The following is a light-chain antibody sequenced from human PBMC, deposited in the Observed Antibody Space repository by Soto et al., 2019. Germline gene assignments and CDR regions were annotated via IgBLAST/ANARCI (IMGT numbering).Light chain of an antibody. V-gene: IGKV3-11*01. J-gene: IGKJ2*02. CDR1: QSVNTY. Sequence: EIVLTQSPATLSLSPGDRATLSCRASQSVNTYLAWYQLKPGQAPRLLIYDASNRATGIPARFSGSGSGTDFTLTISSLEPEDFAVYYCQQRSNWPPGTLGQGTKLEIK. CDR3: QQRSNWPPGT. CDR2: DAS.